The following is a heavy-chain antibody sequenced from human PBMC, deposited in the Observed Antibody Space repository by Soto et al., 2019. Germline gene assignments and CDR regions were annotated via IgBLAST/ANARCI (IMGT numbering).Heavy chain of an antibody. CDR2: ISYDGSNK. CDR3: ARDAAFFGSGWPLDY. V-gene: IGHV3-30-3*01. Sequence: GGSLRLSCAASGFTFSSYAMHWVRQAPGKGLEWVAVISYDGSNKYYADSVKGRFTISRDNSKNTLYLQMNSLRAEDTAVYYCARDAAFFGSGWPLDYWGQGTLVTVSS. D-gene: IGHD3-3*01. CDR1: GFTFSSYA. J-gene: IGHJ4*02.